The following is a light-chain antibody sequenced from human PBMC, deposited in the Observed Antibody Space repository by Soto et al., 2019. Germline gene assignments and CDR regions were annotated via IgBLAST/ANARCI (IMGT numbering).Light chain of an antibody. V-gene: IGKV1-8*01. CDR1: QGISSY. CDR3: QQYYSYPQT. J-gene: IGKJ2*01. Sequence: AIRMTQSPSSLSASTGDRVTITCRASQGISSYLAWYQQKPGKAPKLLIYAASTLQSGVPSRFSGSGSVTDFTLTISCLQSEDFATYYCQQYYSYPQTFGQGTKLEIK. CDR2: AAS.